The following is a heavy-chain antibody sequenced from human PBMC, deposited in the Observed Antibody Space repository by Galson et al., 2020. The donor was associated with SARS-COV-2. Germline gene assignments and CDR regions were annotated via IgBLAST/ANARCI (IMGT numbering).Heavy chain of an antibody. D-gene: IGHD4-17*01. V-gene: IGHV1-69*13. CDR2: IIPIFATT. J-gene: IGHJ6*02. CDR3: ARDSGTTVTQYYQYYYGMDV. Sequence: SVKVSCKASGGTFTYYGISWVRQAPGQGLEWMGGIIPIFATTNYAQKFQGRVTITADESTSTTYMELSSLRFEDTAVYYCARDSGTTVTQYYQYYYGMDVWGQGTTVTVSS. CDR1: GGTFTYYG.